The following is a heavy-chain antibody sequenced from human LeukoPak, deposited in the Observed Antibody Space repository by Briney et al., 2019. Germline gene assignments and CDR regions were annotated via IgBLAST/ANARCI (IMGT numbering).Heavy chain of an antibody. CDR3: ARGCGGDCYYLNY. V-gene: IGHV3-66*02. D-gene: IGHD2-21*02. Sequence: GGSLRLSCAASGSTVSSNYMSWVRQAPGKGLEWVSVIYSGGSTYYADSVKGRFTISRDNSKNTLYLQMNSPRAEDTAVYYCARGCGGDCYYLNYWGQGTLVTVSS. CDR2: IYSGGST. J-gene: IGHJ4*02. CDR1: GSTVSSNY.